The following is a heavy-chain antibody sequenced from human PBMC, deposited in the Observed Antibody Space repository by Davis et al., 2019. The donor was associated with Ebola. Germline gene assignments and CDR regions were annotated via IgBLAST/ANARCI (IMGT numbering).Heavy chain of an antibody. CDR1: GYTFTSYY. D-gene: IGHD3-10*01. CDR2: INPSGGST. CDR3: ASTMVQGVIEYYFDY. Sequence: ASVKVSCKASGYTFTSYYMLWVRQAPGQGLEWMGIINPSGGSTSYAQKFQGRVTMTRDTSTSTVYMELSSLRSEDTAVYYCASTMVQGVIEYYFDYWGQGTLVTVSS. V-gene: IGHV1-46*01. J-gene: IGHJ4*02.